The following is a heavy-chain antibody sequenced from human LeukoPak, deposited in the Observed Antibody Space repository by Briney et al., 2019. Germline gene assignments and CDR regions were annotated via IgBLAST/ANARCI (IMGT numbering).Heavy chain of an antibody. CDR1: GFMFSSYW. CDR3: ARGIGYSGSYVLDY. V-gene: IGHV3-20*04. D-gene: IGHD1-26*01. J-gene: IGHJ4*02. CDR2: INWNGGST. Sequence: PGGSLRLSCAASGFMFSSYWMSWVRQAPGKGLEWVSGINWNGGSTGYADSVKGRFTISRDNAKNSLYLQMNSLRAEDTALYYCARGIGYSGSYVLDYWGQGTLVTVSS.